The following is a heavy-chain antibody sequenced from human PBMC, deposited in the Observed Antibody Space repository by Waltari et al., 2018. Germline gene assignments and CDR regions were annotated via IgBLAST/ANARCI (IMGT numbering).Heavy chain of an antibody. J-gene: IGHJ5*02. V-gene: IGHV4-59*01. CDR3: ARGGGGDWEWFDP. CDR2: IYYTGST. D-gene: IGHD2-21*02. CDR1: GGSISSYY. Sequence: QVQLQESGPSLVKPSETLSLICSVSGGSISSYYWSWLRQPPGKGLDWIGYIYYTGSTNFNPSLKSRVTMSVDTSKNQFSLKLGSVTAADTAFYYCARGGGGDWEWFDPWGQGTLVTVSS.